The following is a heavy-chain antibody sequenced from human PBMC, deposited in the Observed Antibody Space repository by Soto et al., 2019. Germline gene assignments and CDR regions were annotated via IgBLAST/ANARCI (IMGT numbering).Heavy chain of an antibody. V-gene: IGHV4-34*10. D-gene: IGHD3-9*01. CDR1: GGSFSDYS. J-gene: IGHJ5*02. Sequence: SETLSLTCAVYGGSFSDYSWTWIRQPPGKGVDWIGEMNYRGSAYYNPSLKSRITITIDTSKSQFSLNLSSVTAADTAVYFCARYYFDTSLTKGPGSNWFGPWGQGTLVTVSS. CDR2: MNYRGSA. CDR3: ARYYFDTSLTKGPGSNWFGP.